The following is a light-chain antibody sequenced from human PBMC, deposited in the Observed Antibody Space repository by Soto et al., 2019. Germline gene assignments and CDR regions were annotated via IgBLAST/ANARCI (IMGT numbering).Light chain of an antibody. J-gene: IGLJ2*01. CDR2: LNSDGSH. Sequence: QPVLTQAPSASASLGASVKLTCTLSSGHSIYAIAWHQQQPEKGTRYLLKLNSDGSHSKGDGIPDRFSGSNSGAERYLTISSLQSEDEADYYCQTWGSGIVVFGGGTKLTVL. CDR1: SGHSIYA. V-gene: IGLV4-69*01. CDR3: QTWGSGIVV.